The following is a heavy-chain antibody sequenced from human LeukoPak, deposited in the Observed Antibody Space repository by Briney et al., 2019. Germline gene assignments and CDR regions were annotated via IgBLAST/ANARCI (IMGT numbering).Heavy chain of an antibody. CDR3: AAPTTGDY. Sequence: GGSLRLXCAASGFTFDDYAMHWVRQAPGKGLEWVSLISGDGGSTYYADSVKGRFTISRDNSKNSLYLQMNRLRTEDTALYYCAAPTTGDYWGQGTLVTVSS. V-gene: IGHV3-43*02. J-gene: IGHJ4*02. CDR2: ISGDGGST. D-gene: IGHD4-17*01. CDR1: GFTFDDYA.